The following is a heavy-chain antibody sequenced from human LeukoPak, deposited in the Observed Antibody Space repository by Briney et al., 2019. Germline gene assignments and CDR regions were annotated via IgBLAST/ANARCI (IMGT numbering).Heavy chain of an antibody. D-gene: IGHD3-10*01. Sequence: GGSLRLSCAASGFTFSTYGMTWVRQAPGKGLEWVSAISGSAATTFYADSVKGRFTISRDNSKNTLYLLMNSLRAEDTAVYYCAKRGPGSPQSGKYYFDYWGQGTLVTVSS. J-gene: IGHJ4*02. CDR1: GFTFSTYG. CDR2: ISGSAATT. CDR3: AKRGPGSPQSGKYYFDY. V-gene: IGHV3-23*01.